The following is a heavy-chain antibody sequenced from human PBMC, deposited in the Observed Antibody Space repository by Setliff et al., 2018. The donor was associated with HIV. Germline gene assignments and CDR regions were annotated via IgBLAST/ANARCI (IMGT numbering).Heavy chain of an antibody. Sequence: PSETLSLTCTVSGGSFSSYHWSWIRHPAGKGLEWIGHIFASGSTKYNPSLESRVTMSVDTSRTQLSLKLRSVTAADTAVYYCARVGASGVASSMDYHYYMDVWGKGTSVTVSS. D-gene: IGHD2-2*01. CDR3: ARVGASGVASSMDYHYYMDV. J-gene: IGHJ6*03. V-gene: IGHV4-4*07. CDR1: GGSFSSYH. CDR2: IFASGST.